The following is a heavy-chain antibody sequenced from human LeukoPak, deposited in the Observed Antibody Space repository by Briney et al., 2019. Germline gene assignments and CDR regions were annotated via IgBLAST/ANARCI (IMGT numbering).Heavy chain of an antibody. J-gene: IGHJ5*02. D-gene: IGHD3-10*01. CDR3: AKEYMVRGVIPDP. CDR1: GFTVSSNY. Sequence: GGSLRLSCAASGFTVSSNYMSWVRQAPGKGLEWVAVISYDGSNKYYADSVKGRFTISRDNSKNTLYLQMNSLRAEDTAVYYCAKEYMVRGVIPDPWGQGTLVTVSS. CDR2: ISYDGSNK. V-gene: IGHV3-30*18.